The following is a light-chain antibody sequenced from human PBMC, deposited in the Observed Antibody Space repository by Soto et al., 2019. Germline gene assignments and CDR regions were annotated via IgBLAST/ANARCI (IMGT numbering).Light chain of an antibody. CDR1: QSVSID. CDR2: GAS. Sequence: ESVLTQSPGTLSLSPGERATLSCRASQSVSIDLAWYQQTPGQAPRLLIYGASTRATGIPVRFSGSASGTELTLTISSLQSEDFAVYYCHQYNDWPRTFGQGTKGAIK. J-gene: IGKJ1*01. CDR3: HQYNDWPRT. V-gene: IGKV3-15*01.